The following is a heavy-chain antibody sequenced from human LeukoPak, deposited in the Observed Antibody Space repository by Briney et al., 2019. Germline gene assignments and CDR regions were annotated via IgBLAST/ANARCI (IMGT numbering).Heavy chain of an antibody. CDR3: AKVVELELGYYFDY. J-gene: IGHJ4*02. V-gene: IGHV3-74*03. CDR2: IRGDGRAT. Sequence: GGSLRPSCAASGFIFTDYWMHWVRQAPGKELVWVARIRGDGRATTYADSVKGRFTISRDNAMNTVFLQMKSLRADDTGTYYCAKVVELELGYYFDYWGQGTLVTVSS. D-gene: IGHD1-7*01. CDR1: GFIFTDYW.